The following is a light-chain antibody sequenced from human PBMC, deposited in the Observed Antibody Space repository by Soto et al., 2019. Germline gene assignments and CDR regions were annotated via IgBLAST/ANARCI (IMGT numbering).Light chain of an antibody. CDR1: QSVSNY. V-gene: IGKV3-11*01. J-gene: IGKJ5*01. Sequence: EIALTQSPATLSLSPGETATLSCRASQSVSNYLAWYQQKPGQAPRLLIYDASNRATGIAARFSGSGSGTDFTLTISSLEAEDSAVYYCQQCSNWPATFGQGTRLEMK. CDR2: DAS. CDR3: QQCSNWPAT.